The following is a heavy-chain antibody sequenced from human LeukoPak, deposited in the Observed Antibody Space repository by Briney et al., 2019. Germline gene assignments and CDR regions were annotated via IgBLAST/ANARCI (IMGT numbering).Heavy chain of an antibody. CDR1: GGSIRSSGYY. Sequence: SETLSLTCIVSGGSIRSSGYYWDWIRQPPGKGLAYIGSIYFTGGTYYNPSLKSRVTISVDTSKSHFSLNLTSVTAADTGVYYCARQKYGDYRNAFEIWGQGNMVTVSS. CDR2: IYFTGGT. CDR3: ARQKYGDYRNAFEI. V-gene: IGHV4-39*01. J-gene: IGHJ3*02. D-gene: IGHD4-17*01.